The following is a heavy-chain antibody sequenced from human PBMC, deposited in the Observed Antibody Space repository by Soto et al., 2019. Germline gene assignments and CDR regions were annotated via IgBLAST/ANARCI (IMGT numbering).Heavy chain of an antibody. CDR3: ARDRYCSGGSGYSYPY. D-gene: IGHD2-15*01. V-gene: IGHV4-34*01. J-gene: IGHJ4*02. CDR2: INHSGIT. Sequence: QVQLQQWGAGLLKPSETLSLTCAVYGGSFSGYYWSWIRQPPGKGLEWIGEINHSGITNYNPSLKSRFTISVDTSKNQFSLKLSSVTAEDAAVYYCARDRYCSGGSGYSYPYWGQGTLVTVSS. CDR1: GGSFSGYY.